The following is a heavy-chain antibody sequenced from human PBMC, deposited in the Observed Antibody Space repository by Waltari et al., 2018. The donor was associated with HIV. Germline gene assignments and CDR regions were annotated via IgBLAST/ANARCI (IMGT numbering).Heavy chain of an antibody. CDR2: IDPSDSYT. Sequence: EVQLVQSGAEVKKPGESLRISCKGSGYSFTSYWISWVRQMPGKGQAWMGRIDPSDSYTNYSPSFQGHVTISADKSISTAYLQWSSLKASDTAMYYCARVPLYYYDSSGYHPDAFDIWGQGTMVTVSS. CDR3: ARVPLYYYDSSGYHPDAFDI. D-gene: IGHD3-22*01. CDR1: GYSFTSYW. J-gene: IGHJ3*02. V-gene: IGHV5-10-1*01.